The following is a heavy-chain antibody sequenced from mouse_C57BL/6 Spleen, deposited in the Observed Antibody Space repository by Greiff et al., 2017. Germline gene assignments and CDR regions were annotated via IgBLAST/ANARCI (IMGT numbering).Heavy chain of an antibody. CDR2: IFPGDGDT. V-gene: IGHV1-82*01. D-gene: IGHD1-1*02. CDR3: ARGGRGGNYFDY. CDR1: GYAFSSSW. J-gene: IGHJ2*01. Sequence: QVQLQQSGPELVKPGASVKISCKASGYAFSSSWMNWVKQRPGKGLEWIGRIFPGDGDTNYNGKFKGKATLTADKSSSTAYMQLSSLTSEDSAVYFCARGGRGGNYFDYWGQGTTLTVSS.